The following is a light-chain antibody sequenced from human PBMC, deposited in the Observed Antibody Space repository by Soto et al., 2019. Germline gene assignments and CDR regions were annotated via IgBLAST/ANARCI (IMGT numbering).Light chain of an antibody. CDR1: QGISNY. Sequence: DIQMTQSPSSLSASVGDRVTITCRASQGISNYLAWYQQKPGKVPKLLIYAASTLQSGVPSRFSGSGSGTDFTLTISSLQPEDVATHYCQKYNSAPITCAQGTRSEIK. CDR3: QKYNSAPIT. J-gene: IGKJ5*01. V-gene: IGKV1-27*01. CDR2: AAS.